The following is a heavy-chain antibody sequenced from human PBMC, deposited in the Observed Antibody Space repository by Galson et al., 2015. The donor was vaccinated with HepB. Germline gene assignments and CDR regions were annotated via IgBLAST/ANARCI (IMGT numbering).Heavy chain of an antibody. J-gene: IGHJ4*02. CDR1: GDSVSSHSAT. V-gene: IGHV6-1*01. CDR3: ARDLELDPGSGNYYNFDY. D-gene: IGHD3-10*01. Sequence: CAISGDSVSSHSATWNWLRQSPSRGLEWLGRTYYRSKWYNDYAVSMKGRITINPDTFKKQFSLQLNSVTPEDTTVYYCARDLELDPGSGNYYNFDYWGQGTPVTVSS. CDR2: TYYRSKWYN.